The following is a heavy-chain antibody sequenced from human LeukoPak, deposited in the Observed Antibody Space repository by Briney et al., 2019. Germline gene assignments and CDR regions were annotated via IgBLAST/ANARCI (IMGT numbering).Heavy chain of an antibody. J-gene: IGHJ5*02. Sequence: PSETLSLTCTVSGGSISSGDYYWRWIRQPPGKGLEWIGYIYYSGSTYYNPSLKSRVTISVDTSKNQFSLKLSSVTAADTAVYYCARDLGSRGSGLYWFDPWGQGTLVTVSS. D-gene: IGHD3-3*01. V-gene: IGHV4-30-4*08. CDR3: ARDLGSRGSGLYWFDP. CDR2: IYYSGST. CDR1: GGSISSGDYY.